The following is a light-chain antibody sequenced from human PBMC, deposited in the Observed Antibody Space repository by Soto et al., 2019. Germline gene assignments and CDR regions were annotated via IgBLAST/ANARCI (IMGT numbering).Light chain of an antibody. CDR1: SRDIGRYDY. V-gene: IGLV2-14*03. Sequence: QSVLTQPASVSGSPGQSITFSCTGTSRDIGRYDYVSWYQQHPGKVPKLLIYDVTNRPSGVSNRFSGSKSGNTASLTISGLQAEDEADYYCTSFTTAYTHVFGTGTKVTVL. J-gene: IGLJ1*01. CDR3: TSFTTAYTHV. CDR2: DVT.